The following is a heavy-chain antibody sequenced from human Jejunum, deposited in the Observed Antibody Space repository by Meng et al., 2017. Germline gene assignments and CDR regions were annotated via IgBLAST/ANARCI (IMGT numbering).Heavy chain of an antibody. J-gene: IGHJ4*02. D-gene: IGHD3-9*01. CDR3: ARVDSDDILTGYYKGFVDY. Sequence: ASVKVSCMASGYTFTGYYMHWVRQAPGQGREWMGWINPNSGGTNYAQKFQGRVTMTRDTSISTAYMELSRLRSDDTAVYYCARVDSDDILTGYYKGFVDYWGQGTLVTVSS. CDR1: GYTFTGYY. CDR2: INPNSGGT. V-gene: IGHV1-2*02.